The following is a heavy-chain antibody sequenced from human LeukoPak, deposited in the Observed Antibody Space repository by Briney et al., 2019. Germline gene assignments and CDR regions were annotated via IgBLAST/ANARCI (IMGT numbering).Heavy chain of an antibody. CDR2: IYDSGSS. D-gene: IGHD6-25*01. J-gene: IGHJ3*02. CDR1: GGSISSSSYH. V-gene: IGHV4-39*01. Sequence: SETLSLTCSVSGGSISSSSYHWGWIRQPRGKGLEWIGNIYDSGSSYYNPSLKSRVTISIDTSKNQFSLKLSSVTAADTAVYYCASPLAASGLRAFDIWGQGTMVTVSS. CDR3: ASPLAASGLRAFDI.